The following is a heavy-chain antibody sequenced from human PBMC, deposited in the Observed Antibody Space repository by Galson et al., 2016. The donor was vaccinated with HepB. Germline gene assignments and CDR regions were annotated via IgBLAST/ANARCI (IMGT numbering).Heavy chain of an antibody. CDR2: ISGAGGST. CDR1: GFTFSSYA. Sequence: SLRLSCAASGFTFSSYAITWVRQAPGKGLEWVVAISGAGGSTSYADSVKGRLTVSRDNSLNMVYLQMDNLRVDDTGVYYCARTPPREQWLVHPFEFWGQGALVIASS. CDR3: ARTPPREQWLVHPFEF. J-gene: IGHJ4*02. D-gene: IGHD6-19*01. V-gene: IGHV3-23*01.